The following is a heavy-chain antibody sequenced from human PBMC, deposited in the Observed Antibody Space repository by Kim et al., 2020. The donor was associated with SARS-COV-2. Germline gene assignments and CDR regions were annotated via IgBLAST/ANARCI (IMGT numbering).Heavy chain of an antibody. CDR3: ARDRDIVAFDAFDI. J-gene: IGHJ3*02. CDR1: GFTFSSYG. Sequence: GGSLRLSCAASGFTFSSYGMHWVRQAPGKGLEWVAVIWYDGSNKYYADSVKGRFTISRDNSKNTLYLQMNSLRAEDTAVYYCARDRDIVAFDAFDIWGQGTMVTVSS. CDR2: IWYDGSNK. D-gene: IGHD2-15*01. V-gene: IGHV3-33*01.